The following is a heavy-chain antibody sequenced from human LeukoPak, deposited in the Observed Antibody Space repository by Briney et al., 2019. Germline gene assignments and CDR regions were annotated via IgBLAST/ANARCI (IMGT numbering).Heavy chain of an antibody. CDR3: ARTYCSRGSCSLDY. CDR1: GFTFSDYY. J-gene: IGHJ4*02. CDR2: ISGSSTYT. V-gene: IGHV3-11*03. D-gene: IGHD2-15*01. Sequence: AGGSLRLSCAASGFTFSDYYMSWIRQAPGKGLEWVSYISGSSTYTNYADSVKGRFNIYRDNAKNSVYLQMMSLRAEDTAVYFCARTYCSRGSCSLDYWGQGTLVTVSS.